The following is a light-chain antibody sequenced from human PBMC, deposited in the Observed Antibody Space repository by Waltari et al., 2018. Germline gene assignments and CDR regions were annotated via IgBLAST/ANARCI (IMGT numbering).Light chain of an antibody. CDR1: QSVKNN. CDR2: KAS. V-gene: IGKV1-5*03. Sequence: DIQMTQSPSSLSASVGDRVTITCRASQSVKNNLAWYQKAPGKAPKVLIHKASRLESGAPSRFSGSGYGTEFTLTISSLQPDDFATYYCQEYDSLPVTFGGGTK. CDR3: QEYDSLPVT. J-gene: IGKJ4*01.